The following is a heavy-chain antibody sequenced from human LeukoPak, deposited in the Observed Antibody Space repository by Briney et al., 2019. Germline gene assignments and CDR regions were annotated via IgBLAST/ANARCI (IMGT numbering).Heavy chain of an antibody. Sequence: AGGSLRLSCAASGFTFSSYAMSWVPQAPGKGREWFSSISGSGGSTYYADSVKGRFTISRDNSENTLYLQMNSLRAEDTAVYYCAKVFGDHNLDYWGQGTLVTVSS. CDR2: ISGSGGST. J-gene: IGHJ4*02. D-gene: IGHD3-10*02. V-gene: IGHV3-23*01. CDR3: AKVFGDHNLDY. CDR1: GFTFSSYA.